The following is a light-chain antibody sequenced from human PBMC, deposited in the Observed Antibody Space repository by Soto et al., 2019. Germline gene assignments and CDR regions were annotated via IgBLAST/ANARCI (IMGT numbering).Light chain of an antibody. J-gene: IGKJ4*01. Sequence: DRRLTHSPSLRSASVGEGVSMTCRASQGISSYLAWYQQKPGKAPKLLIYAASTLQSGVPSRFSGSGSGTEFTLTISSLQPEDFATYYCQQLNSYSTFGGGTKVDIK. CDR2: AAS. V-gene: IGKV1-9*01. CDR3: QQLNSYST. CDR1: QGISSY.